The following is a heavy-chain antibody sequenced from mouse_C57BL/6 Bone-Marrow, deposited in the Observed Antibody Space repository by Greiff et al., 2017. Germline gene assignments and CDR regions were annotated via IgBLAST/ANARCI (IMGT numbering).Heavy chain of an antibody. V-gene: IGHV5-17*01. CDR1: GFTFSDYG. D-gene: IGHD2-2*01. J-gene: IGHJ3*01. Sequence: DVKLVESGGGLVQPGGSLKLSCAASGFTFSDYGMHWVRQAPEKGLKWVAYISSGSSTIYYTDTVKGRFTISSANAKNTLFLQMNRLRTEDTAMYYCARGDYAYEGAWFAYWGQGTLVTVSA. CDR3: ARGDYAYEGAWFAY. CDR2: ISSGSSTI.